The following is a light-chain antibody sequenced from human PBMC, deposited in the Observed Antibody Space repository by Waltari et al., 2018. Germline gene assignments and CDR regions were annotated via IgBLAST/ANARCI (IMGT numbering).Light chain of an antibody. CDR2: DAS. Sequence: EILLTQSPAPLSLSPGERATLSCRASQSVSSYLAWYRQKPGQAPRLLIYDASNRATGIPPRFSGSGSGTDFTLTISSLEPEDFAVYYCQQRSNWPITFGPGTKVDIK. J-gene: IGKJ3*01. CDR3: QQRSNWPIT. CDR1: QSVSSY. V-gene: IGKV3-11*01.